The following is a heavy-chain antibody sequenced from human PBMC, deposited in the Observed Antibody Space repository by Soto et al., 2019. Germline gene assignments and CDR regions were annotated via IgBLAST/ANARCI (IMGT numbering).Heavy chain of an antibody. J-gene: IGHJ4*02. CDR1: GFTFRTYN. Sequence: EVELVESGGGLVKPGESLKLSCAASGFTFRTYNMIWVRQAPGKGLEWLASVSSGSSNIYYAASVKGRFTISRDNAQNSLFLQINSLSAEDTAVYYRARQYPSSSRHFDHWGQGTLVTVSA. V-gene: IGHV3-21*01. CDR3: ARQYPSSSRHFDH. D-gene: IGHD6-6*01. CDR2: VSSGSSNI.